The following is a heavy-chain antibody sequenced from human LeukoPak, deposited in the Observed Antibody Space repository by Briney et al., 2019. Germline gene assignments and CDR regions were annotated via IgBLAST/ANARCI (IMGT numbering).Heavy chain of an antibody. CDR1: GFTFSSYG. J-gene: IGHJ4*02. CDR2: IRYDGSNK. D-gene: IGHD3-10*01. Sequence: GGSLRLSCAASGFTFSSYGMHWVRQAPGKGLEWVAFIRYDGSNKYYADSVKGRFTISRDNSKNTLYLQMNSLRAEDTAVYYCAKERITMVRGVVPQRYLDYWGQGTLVTVSS. CDR3: AKERITMVRGVVPQRYLDY. V-gene: IGHV3-30*02.